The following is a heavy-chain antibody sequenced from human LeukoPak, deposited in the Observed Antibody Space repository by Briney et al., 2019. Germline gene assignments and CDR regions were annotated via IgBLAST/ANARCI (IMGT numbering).Heavy chain of an antibody. CDR1: RSTLSNYG. J-gene: IGHJ4*02. Sequence: GGSLRLSCAASRSTLSNYGMHWVRQVPGTGLEWVAVTWYDGSNRYYADSVKGRFTNSRDNCKNTLYLQMNSLRAEDIAVYYCAKDYYGPSGGIDYWGQGTLVTVSS. D-gene: IGHD3-10*01. V-gene: IGHV3-33*06. CDR3: AKDYYGPSGGIDY. CDR2: TWYDGSNR.